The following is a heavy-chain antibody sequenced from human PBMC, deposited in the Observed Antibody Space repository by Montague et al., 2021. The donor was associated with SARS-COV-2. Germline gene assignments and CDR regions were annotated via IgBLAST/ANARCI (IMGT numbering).Heavy chain of an antibody. CDR1: GGSTASRY. D-gene: IGHD6-19*01. J-gene: IGHJ3*01. CDR3: ARGWDFDP. CDR2: VYYNGDT. Sequence: SETLSLTCTVSGGSTASRYWNWIRQSPGKRPEWIGYVYYNGDTKYNPSLQSRVTISIDTSENQFSLRLNSVTAADTAVYFCARGWDFDPWGQGRLVTVSS. V-gene: IGHV4-59*08.